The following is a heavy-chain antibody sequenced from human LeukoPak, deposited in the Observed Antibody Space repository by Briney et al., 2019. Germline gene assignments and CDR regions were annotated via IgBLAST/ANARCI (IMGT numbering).Heavy chain of an antibody. CDR2: ISYDGSNK. V-gene: IGHV3-30*04. D-gene: IGHD2-15*01. J-gene: IGHJ4*02. Sequence: GGSLRLSCAASGFTFSSYAMHWVRQAPGKGLEWVAVISYDGSNKYYADSVKGRFTIYRDNSKNTLYLQMNSLRAEDTAVYYCARAPLGCSGGSCYSGYTHWGQGTLVTVPS. CDR3: ARAPLGCSGGSCYSGYTH. CDR1: GFTFSSYA.